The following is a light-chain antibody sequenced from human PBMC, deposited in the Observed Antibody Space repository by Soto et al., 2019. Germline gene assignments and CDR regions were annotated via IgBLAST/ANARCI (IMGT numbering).Light chain of an antibody. J-gene: IGKJ4*01. CDR2: AAS. CDR1: QGLSSY. CDR3: QQVNSYPLT. V-gene: IGKV1-9*01. Sequence: IQLTQSPSSLSASVGDRVTITCQASQGLSSYLAWYQQKPGKAPKLLIYAASTLQSGVPSRFSGSGSESDFTLTISSLQAEDFATYYCQQVNSYPLTFGGGTLVDIK.